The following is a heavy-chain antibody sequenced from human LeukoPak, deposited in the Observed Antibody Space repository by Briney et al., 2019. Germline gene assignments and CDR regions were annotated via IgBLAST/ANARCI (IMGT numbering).Heavy chain of an antibody. D-gene: IGHD6-13*01. CDR2: IYSDETT. J-gene: IGHJ4*02. CDR3: ARRITTSGLYYFDL. V-gene: IGHV3-66*04. Sequence: PGGSLRLSCAASGLTVSGYYMSWVRQAPGKGLEWVSIIYSDETTAYPDSVKGRFTISRDNSKNMLYLQMNSLRAEDTAVYYCARRITTSGLYYFDLCGQGTLVTVSS. CDR1: GLTVSGYY.